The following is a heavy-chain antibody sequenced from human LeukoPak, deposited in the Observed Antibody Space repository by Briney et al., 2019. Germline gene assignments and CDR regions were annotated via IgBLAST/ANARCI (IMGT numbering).Heavy chain of an antibody. Sequence: ASVKVSCKASGYTFTGYYIHWVRQAPGQGLEWMGWIYPKSGGTNYAQRFQGRVTMTRDTSISTAYMELSRLRSDDTAMYYCVGVTYSDYDDFDYWGQGTVVTVSS. CDR1: GYTFTGYY. J-gene: IGHJ4*02. D-gene: IGHD5-12*01. CDR3: VGVTYSDYDDFDY. V-gene: IGHV1-2*02. CDR2: IYPKSGGT.